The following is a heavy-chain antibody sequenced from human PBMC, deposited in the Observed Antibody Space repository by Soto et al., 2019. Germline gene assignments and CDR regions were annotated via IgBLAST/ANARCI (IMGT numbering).Heavy chain of an antibody. D-gene: IGHD5-18*01. CDR2: IIPIFGTA. Sequence: QVQLVQSGAEVKKPGSSVKVSCKASGGTFSSYAISWVRQAPGQGLEWMGGIIPIFGTANYAQKFQGRVTITADESTGTAYMELSSLRSEDTAVYYCARDYGSVDTAFRRRPERLDYWGQGTLVTVSS. J-gene: IGHJ4*02. CDR3: ARDYGSVDTAFRRRPERLDY. CDR1: GGTFSSYA. V-gene: IGHV1-69*01.